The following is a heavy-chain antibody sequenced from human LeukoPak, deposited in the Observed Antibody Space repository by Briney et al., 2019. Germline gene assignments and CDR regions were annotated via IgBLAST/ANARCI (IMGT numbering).Heavy chain of an antibody. CDR2: ISTNGGST. CDR1: GFTFSTYA. CDR3: VKKMTPGIAVAGHFDY. D-gene: IGHD6-19*01. Sequence: GGSLRLSCSASGFTFSTYAMHWVRQAPGKGLECASAISTNGGSTYYADSVKGRFTISRDNSKNTLFLQMSSLRAEDTAVYYCVKKMTPGIAVAGHFDYWGQGTLVTVSS. J-gene: IGHJ4*02. V-gene: IGHV3-64D*06.